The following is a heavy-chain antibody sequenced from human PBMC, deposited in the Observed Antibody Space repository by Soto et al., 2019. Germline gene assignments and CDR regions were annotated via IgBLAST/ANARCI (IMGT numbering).Heavy chain of an antibody. V-gene: IGHV3-21*01. Sequence: GSLRLSCAASGFTFSSYSMNWVRQAPGKGLEWVSSISSSSSYIYYADSVKGRLTISRDNAKNSLYLQMNSLRAEDTAVYYCARDRHTMVRGVILDYWGQGTLVTVSS. CDR1: GFTFSSYS. CDR2: ISSSSSYI. D-gene: IGHD3-10*01. CDR3: ARDRHTMVRGVILDY. J-gene: IGHJ4*02.